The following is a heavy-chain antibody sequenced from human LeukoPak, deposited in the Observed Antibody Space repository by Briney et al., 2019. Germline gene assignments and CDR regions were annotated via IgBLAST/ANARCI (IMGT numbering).Heavy chain of an antibody. D-gene: IGHD3-22*01. J-gene: IGHJ4*02. CDR1: GYTFTGYD. V-gene: IGHV1-2*02. CDR3: ARVRDSSGYSPYYFDY. CDR2: INPNSGGT. Sequence: ASVKVSCKASGYTFTGYDMHWVRQAPGQGLEWMGWINPNSGGTNYAQKFQGRVTMTRDMSTSTVYMELSSLRSEDTAVYYCARVRDSSGYSPYYFDYWGQGTLVTVSS.